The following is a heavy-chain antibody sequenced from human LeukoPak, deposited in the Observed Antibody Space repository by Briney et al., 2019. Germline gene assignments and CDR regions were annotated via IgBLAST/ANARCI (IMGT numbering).Heavy chain of an antibody. D-gene: IGHD3-22*01. J-gene: IGHJ4*02. CDR2: IYSGGTT. CDR3: ARAGDSSGYYYDY. Sequence: PGGSLRLSCAVSGFTVSGNYMSWVRQAPGKGLEWVSLIYSGGTTYYADSVKGRFTISRDNSKNTLYLQMNSLRAEDTAVYYCARAGDSSGYYYDYWGQGTLVTVSS. CDR1: GFTVSGNY. V-gene: IGHV3-53*01.